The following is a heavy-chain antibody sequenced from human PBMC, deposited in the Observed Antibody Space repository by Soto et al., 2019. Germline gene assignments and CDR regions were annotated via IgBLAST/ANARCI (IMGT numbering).Heavy chain of an antibody. CDR1: GGSISSYY. Sequence: SETLSLTCTVSGGSISSYYWSWIRQPPGKGLEWIGYIYYSGSTNYNPSLKSRVTISVDTSKNQFSLKLSSVTAADTAVYYCASSLDGDTDAFDIWGQGTMVAVSS. CDR2: IYYSGST. D-gene: IGHD2-21*02. V-gene: IGHV4-59*01. J-gene: IGHJ3*02. CDR3: ASSLDGDTDAFDI.